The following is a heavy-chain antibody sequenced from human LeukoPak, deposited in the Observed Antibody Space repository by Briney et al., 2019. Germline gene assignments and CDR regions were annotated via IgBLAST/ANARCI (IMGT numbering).Heavy chain of an antibody. CDR2: INPNSGGT. J-gene: IGHJ4*02. CDR3: ARQATTIAVGAKGY. D-gene: IGHD6-19*01. V-gene: IGHV1-2*02. Sequence: ASVKVSCKASGYSFTDKYMHWVRQAPGQGLEWMGWINPNSGGTNYAQKFQGRVTMARDTSISTAYMELSRLRSDDTAVYYCARQATTIAVGAKGYWGQGTLVTVSS. CDR1: GYSFTDKY.